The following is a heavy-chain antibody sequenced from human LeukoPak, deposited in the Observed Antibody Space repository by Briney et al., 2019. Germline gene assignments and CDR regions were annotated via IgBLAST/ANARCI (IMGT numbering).Heavy chain of an antibody. Sequence: SDTLSLTCTVSGGSISSYYWSWIRQPPGKGLEWIGYIYYSGSTNYNPSLKSRVTISVDTSKNQFSLKLSSVTAADTAVYYCARLSPHYYDSSGTYNWFDPWGQGTLVTVSS. CDR3: ARLSPHYYDSSGTYNWFDP. D-gene: IGHD3-22*01. CDR1: GGSISSYY. J-gene: IGHJ5*02. CDR2: IYYSGST. V-gene: IGHV4-59*08.